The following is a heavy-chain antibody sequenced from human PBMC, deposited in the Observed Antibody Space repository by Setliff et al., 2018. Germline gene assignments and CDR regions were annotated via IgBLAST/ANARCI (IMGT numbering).Heavy chain of an antibody. Sequence: SETLSLTCAVYGGPFSGYYWSWIRQPPGKGLEWIGEINHSGSSNYNPSLKSRVTISVDTSKNQFSLKLSSVTAADTAVYYCARGWIQLWYNWFDPWGQGTLVTVSS. CDR2: INHSGSS. CDR1: GGPFSGYY. V-gene: IGHV4-34*01. J-gene: IGHJ5*02. CDR3: ARGWIQLWYNWFDP. D-gene: IGHD5-18*01.